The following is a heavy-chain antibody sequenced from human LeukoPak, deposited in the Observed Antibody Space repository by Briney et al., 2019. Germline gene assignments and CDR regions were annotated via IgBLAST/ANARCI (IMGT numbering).Heavy chain of an antibody. V-gene: IGHV3-66*01. J-gene: IGHJ4*02. CDR3: ARGVTSVPSCPGY. CDR1: GFIVSSNY. CDR2: IYSGGNT. Sequence: GGSLRLSCVASGFIVSSNYMNWVRQAPGKGLEWVSVIYSGGNTYYADSVKGRFTISRDNSKNTVYLQMNSLRAEDTAVYYCARGVTSVPSCPGYWGQGTPVTVSS. D-gene: IGHD2-15*01.